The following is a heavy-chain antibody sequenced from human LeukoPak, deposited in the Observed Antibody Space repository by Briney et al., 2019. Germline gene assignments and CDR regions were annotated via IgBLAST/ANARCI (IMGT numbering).Heavy chain of an antibody. J-gene: IGHJ3*02. Sequence: GSVKGQFTISRENAKNCLCLQMNSLRAGDTAVYYCARESYWNAFDIWGQGTMVTVSS. V-gene: IGHV3-13*01. CDR3: ARESYWNAFDI. D-gene: IGHD3-10*01.